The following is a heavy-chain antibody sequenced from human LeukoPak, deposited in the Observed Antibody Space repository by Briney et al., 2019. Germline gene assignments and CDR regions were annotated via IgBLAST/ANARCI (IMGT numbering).Heavy chain of an antibody. CDR2: ISSGSSTI. J-gene: IGHJ4*02. D-gene: IGHD3-10*01. CDR1: GFTFSSYS. V-gene: IGHV3-48*01. CDR3: ARGGYYYGSGSPFDY. Sequence: GGSLRLSCAASGFTFSSYSMNWVRQAPGKGLEWVSYISSGSSTIYYADSVKGRFTISRDNAKNSLYLQMNSLRAEDTAVYYCARGGYYYGSGSPFDYWGQGTLVTVSS.